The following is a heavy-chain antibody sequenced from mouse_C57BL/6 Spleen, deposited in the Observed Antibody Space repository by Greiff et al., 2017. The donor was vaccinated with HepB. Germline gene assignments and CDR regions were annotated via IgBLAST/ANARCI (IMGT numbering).Heavy chain of an antibody. CDR2: INPNNGGT. Sequence: VQLQQSGPELVKPGASVKISCKASGYTFTDYYMNWVKQSHGKSLEWIGDINPNNGGTSYNQKFKGKATLTVDKSSSTAYMELRSLTSEDSAVYYCARYCTTVYWYFDVWGTGTTVTVSS. CDR3: ARYCTTVYWYFDV. V-gene: IGHV1-26*01. J-gene: IGHJ1*03. D-gene: IGHD1-1*01. CDR1: GYTFTDYY.